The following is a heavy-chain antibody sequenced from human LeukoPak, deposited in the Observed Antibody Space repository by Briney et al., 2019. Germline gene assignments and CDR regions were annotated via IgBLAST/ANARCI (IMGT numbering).Heavy chain of an antibody. CDR2: IIPIFGTA. CDR3: AAEIYGSGSRYGMDV. V-gene: IGHV1-69*13. D-gene: IGHD3-10*01. CDR1: GGTFSSYA. J-gene: IGHJ6*02. Sequence: SVKVSCKASGGTFSSYAISWVRQAPGQGLEWMGGIIPIFGTANYAQKFQGRVTITADESTSTAYMELSSLRSEDTAVYYCAAEIYGSGSRYGMDVWGQGTTVTVSS.